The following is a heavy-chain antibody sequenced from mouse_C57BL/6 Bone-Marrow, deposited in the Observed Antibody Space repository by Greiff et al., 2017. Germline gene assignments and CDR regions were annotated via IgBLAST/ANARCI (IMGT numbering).Heavy chain of an antibody. CDR3: TGWERVSFAY. D-gene: IGHD3-3*01. CDR2: IRNKANNHAT. J-gene: IGHJ3*01. Sequence: DVKLVESGGGLVQPGGSMKLSCAASGFTFSDAWMDWVRQSPEKGLEWVALIRNKANNHATYYAESVKGRFTISRDDSKSSVYLQMNSLRPEDTGIYYCTGWERVSFAYWGQGTLVTVSA. V-gene: IGHV6-6*01. CDR1: GFTFSDAW.